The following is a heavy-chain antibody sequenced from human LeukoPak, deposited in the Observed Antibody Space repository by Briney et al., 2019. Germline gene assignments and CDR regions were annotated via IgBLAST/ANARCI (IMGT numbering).Heavy chain of an antibody. D-gene: IGHD4-17*01. CDR3: ARSYGDYVLGYYYYGMDV. CDR2: IIPIFGTA. J-gene: IGHJ6*02. V-gene: IGHV1-69*13. CDR1: GGTFSSYA. Sequence: GASVKVSCKASGGTFSSYAISWVRRAPGQGLEWMGGIIPIFGTANYAQKFQGRVTITADESTSTAYMELSSLRSEDTAVYYCARSYGDYVLGYYYYGMDVWGQGTTVTVSS.